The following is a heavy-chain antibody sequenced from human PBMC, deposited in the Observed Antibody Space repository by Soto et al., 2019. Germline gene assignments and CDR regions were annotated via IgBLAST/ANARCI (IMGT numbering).Heavy chain of an antibody. D-gene: IGHD1-26*01. J-gene: IGHJ4*02. CDR3: TTDGYSGSYYFDY. CDR2: IKSKTDGGTT. CDR1: GFTFSNAW. Sequence: GGSLRLSCAASGFTFSNAWMSWVRQAPGKGLEWVGRIKSKTDGGTTDYAAPVKGRFTISRDDSKNTLYLQMNSLKTEYTALYYCTTDGYSGSYYFDYWGQGTLVTVSS. V-gene: IGHV3-15*01.